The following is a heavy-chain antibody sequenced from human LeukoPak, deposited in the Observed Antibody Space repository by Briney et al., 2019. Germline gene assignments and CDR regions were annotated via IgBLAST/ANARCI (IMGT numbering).Heavy chain of an antibody. J-gene: IGHJ1*01. D-gene: IGHD1-26*01. V-gene: IGHV3-9*03. CDR2: ISWNSGSR. CDR1: GFTFDDYA. Sequence: PPGGSLRLSCAASGFTFDDYAMHWVRQAPGKGLEWVSGISWNSGSRGYADSVKGRFTISRDNAKNSLYLQMSSLRPEDMVLYYCVKDAYSDSGSDGYFQHWGQGTLVTVSS. CDR3: VKDAYSDSGSDGYFQH.